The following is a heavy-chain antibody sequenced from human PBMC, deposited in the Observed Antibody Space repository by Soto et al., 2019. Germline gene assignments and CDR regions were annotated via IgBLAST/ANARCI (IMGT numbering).Heavy chain of an antibody. CDR1: GSSISPFY. CDR3: TRVGGYYGDYPNFDY. D-gene: IGHD4-17*01. J-gene: IGHJ4*02. CDR2: IYYTGST. V-gene: IGHV4-59*01. Sequence: QVQLQESGPGLVKPSETLSLTCTVSGSSISPFYWSWLRQPPGKGLEWIGYIYYTGSTKYNPSLKSRVTLSLGTSRNQLSLRLSSVTAADTAVYYCTRVGGYYGDYPNFDYWGPGTLVAVSS.